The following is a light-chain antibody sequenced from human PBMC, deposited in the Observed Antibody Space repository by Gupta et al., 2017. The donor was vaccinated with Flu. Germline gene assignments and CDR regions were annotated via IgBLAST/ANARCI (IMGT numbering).Light chain of an antibody. J-gene: IGLJ1*01. Sequence: QSALTQPASVSGSPGQSISISCTGTSSDVGGYNLFSWYQHHPGKAPKLVIYEDSKRPSGVANRFSGSKSGNTASLTISGLQAEDEADYYCCSYAGSSTSLYVFGIGTKVTVL. CDR3: CSYAGSSTSLYV. CDR2: EDS. CDR1: SSDVGGYNL. V-gene: IGLV2-23*01.